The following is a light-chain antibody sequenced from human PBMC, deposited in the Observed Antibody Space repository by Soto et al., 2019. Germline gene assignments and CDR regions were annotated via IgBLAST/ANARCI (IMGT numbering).Light chain of an antibody. J-gene: IGLJ1*01. CDR1: STDVGGYNS. CDR3: CSYTNINTNV. Sequence: QSALTQPASMSGSPGQSITISCTGSSTDVGGYNSVSWYQQLPGEAPKLMIYDVTNRPSGVSDRFSGSKSGNTASLTISGLQAEDEADYYCCSYTNINTNVFGSGTKLTV. V-gene: IGLV2-14*03. CDR2: DVT.